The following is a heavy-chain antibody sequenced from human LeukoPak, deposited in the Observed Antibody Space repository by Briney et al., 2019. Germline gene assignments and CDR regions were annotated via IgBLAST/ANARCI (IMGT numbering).Heavy chain of an antibody. CDR1: GFTVSSNF. V-gene: IGHV3-53*01. CDR3: ARDVSGGYDSSGFDI. D-gene: IGHD3-22*01. J-gene: IGHJ3*02. Sequence: GGSLRLSCAASGFTVSSNFMSWVRQAPGKGLEWVSVIYSGGSTYYADSVKGRFTISRGNSKNTLYLHMNSLRAEDTAVYYCARDVSGGYDSSGFDIWGQGTMVTVSS. CDR2: IYSGGST.